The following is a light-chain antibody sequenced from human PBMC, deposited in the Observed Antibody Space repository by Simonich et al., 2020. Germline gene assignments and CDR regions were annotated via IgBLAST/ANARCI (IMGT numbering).Light chain of an antibody. CDR3: QQYNNWPPEYT. V-gene: IGKV3-15*01. CDR2: GAS. Sequence: EIVMTQSPATLSVSPGERPTLSCRASQSVRSNLAWYQQKPGQAPRLLIYGASTRATGIPARFSGSGSGTEFTLTISSMQSEDFAVYYCQQYNNWPPEYTFGQGTKLEIK. J-gene: IGKJ2*01. CDR1: QSVRSN.